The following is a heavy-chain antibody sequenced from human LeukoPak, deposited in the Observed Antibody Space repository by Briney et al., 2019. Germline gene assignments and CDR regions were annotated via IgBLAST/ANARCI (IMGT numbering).Heavy chain of an antibody. CDR3: ARAEILLWFGELTSDAFDI. Sequence: GASVKVSCKASGGTFSSYAIIWVRQAPGQGLEWMGRIIPILGIANYAQKFQGRVTITADKSTSTAYMELSSLRSEDTAVYYCARAEILLWFGELTSDAFDIWGQGTMVTVSS. CDR1: GGTFSSYA. CDR2: IIPILGIA. J-gene: IGHJ3*02. D-gene: IGHD3-10*01. V-gene: IGHV1-69*04.